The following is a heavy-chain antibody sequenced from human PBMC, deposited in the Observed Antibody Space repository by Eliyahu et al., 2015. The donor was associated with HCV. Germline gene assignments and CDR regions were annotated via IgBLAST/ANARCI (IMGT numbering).Heavy chain of an antibody. CDR2: ISGSGGST. J-gene: IGHJ2*01. V-gene: IGHV3-23*01. D-gene: IGHD2-15*01. CDR1: GFXFXSYA. CDR3: AKVGSPLARWYFDL. Sequence: EVQLLESGGGLVQPGGSLRLSCXASGFXFXSYAMSWVRQAPGKGLEWVSAISGSGGSTYYADSVKGRFTISRDNSKNTLYLQMNSLRAEDTAVYYCAKVGSPLARWYFDLWGRGTLVTVSS.